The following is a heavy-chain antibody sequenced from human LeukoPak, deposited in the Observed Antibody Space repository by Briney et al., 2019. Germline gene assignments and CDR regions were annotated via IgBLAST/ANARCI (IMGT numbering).Heavy chain of an antibody. J-gene: IGHJ4*02. V-gene: IGHV3-53*01. D-gene: IGHD6-19*01. CDR2: IYNDGST. CDR3: ASHKSDSNGWYHFDY. Sequence: GRSLRLSCAASGFTFRNYGMHWVRQAPGKGLEWVSIIYNDGSTSYADSVKGRFTISGDSSTNTLYLQMNSLRVEDTAVYYCASHKSDSNGWYHFDYWGRGTLVTVSS. CDR1: GFTFRNYG.